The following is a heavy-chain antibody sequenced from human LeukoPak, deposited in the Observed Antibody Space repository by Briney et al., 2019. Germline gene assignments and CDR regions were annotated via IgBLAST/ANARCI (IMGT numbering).Heavy chain of an antibody. V-gene: IGHV4-4*07. J-gene: IGHJ4*02. Sequence: SETLSLTCTVSGGSISSYYWSWIRQPAGKGLEWIGRIYTSRSTNYNPSLKSRVTMSVDTSKNQFSLKLSSVTAADTAVYYCARGTYCSSTGCYDGFDYWGQGTLVTVSS. CDR3: ARGTYCSSTGCYDGFDY. D-gene: IGHD2-2*01. CDR2: IYTSRST. CDR1: GGSISSYY.